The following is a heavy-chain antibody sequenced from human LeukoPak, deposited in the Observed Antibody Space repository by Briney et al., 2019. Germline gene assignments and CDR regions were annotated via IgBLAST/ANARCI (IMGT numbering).Heavy chain of an antibody. CDR2: INPHSGST. J-gene: IGHJ4*02. V-gene: IGHV1-2*06. Sequence: ASVKVSCKTSGYVFAGYYIHWVRQAPGQGLEWMGRINPHSGSTDYAQKLQGRVTLTRDTSISTAYMDLNRLTSDDTAVYFCARWDTPMVLSPFYFDYWGQGTLVTVSS. CDR3: ARWDTPMVLSPFYFDY. CDR1: GYVFAGYY. D-gene: IGHD5-18*01.